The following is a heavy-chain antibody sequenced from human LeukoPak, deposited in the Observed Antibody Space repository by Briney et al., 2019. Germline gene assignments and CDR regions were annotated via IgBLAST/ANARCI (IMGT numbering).Heavy chain of an antibody. Sequence: GGSLRLSCAASGFTFSSYWMHWVRQAPGKGLVWVSRINSDGSFTSYVDSVKGRFTIARDNAKNTQCLQMNSLRAEDTAVYYCASLPYGSLAQGYWGQGTLVTVSS. V-gene: IGHV3-74*01. CDR2: INSDGSFT. CDR1: GFTFSSYW. J-gene: IGHJ4*02. D-gene: IGHD5-24*01. CDR3: ASLPYGSLAQGY.